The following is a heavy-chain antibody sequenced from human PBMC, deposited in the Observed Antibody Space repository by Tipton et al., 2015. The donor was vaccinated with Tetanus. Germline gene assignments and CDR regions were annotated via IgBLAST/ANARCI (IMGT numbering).Heavy chain of an antibody. V-gene: IGHV3-30*18. CDR3: AKEFQRARIRFFDS. Sequence: SLRLSCVASGFRFSYHGMHWVRRAPGKGLEWVAVIAFDGKNERYADSVKGRFIISRDNSKNTLYLQMNSLRPEDTAVYYCAKEFQRARIRFFDSWGQGSQVTASS. CDR2: IAFDGKNE. J-gene: IGHJ4*02. CDR1: GFRFSYHG. D-gene: IGHD2-15*01.